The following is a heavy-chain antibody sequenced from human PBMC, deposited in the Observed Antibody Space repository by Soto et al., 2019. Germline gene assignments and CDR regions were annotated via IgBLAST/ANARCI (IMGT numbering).Heavy chain of an antibody. CDR2: INPSGGST. D-gene: IGHD3-22*01. CDR1: GYTFTSYY. Sequence: QVQLVQSGAEVKKPGASVKVSCKASGYTFTSYYMHWVRQAPGQGLEWMGIINPSGGSTSYAQKFQGRVTMTRDTSTSTVYMELSSLRSEDTAVYYCARDTTNYYDSSGISTGGYFDYWCQGTLVTVSS. CDR3: ARDTTNYYDSSGISTGGYFDY. J-gene: IGHJ4*02. V-gene: IGHV1-46*01.